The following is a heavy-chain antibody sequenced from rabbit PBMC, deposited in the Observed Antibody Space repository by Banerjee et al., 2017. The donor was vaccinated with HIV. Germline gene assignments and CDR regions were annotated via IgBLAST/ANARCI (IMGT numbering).Heavy chain of an antibody. CDR1: GFTLSSYW. J-gene: IGHJ3*01. CDR2: IAAGSSGDT. D-gene: IGHD4-1*01. CDR3: ARDPYTSGGL. V-gene: IGHV1S45*01. Sequence: QEQLEESGGDLVKPEGSLTLTCTASGFTLSSYWICWVRQTPGKGLEWIACIAAGSSGDTYYANWAKGRFTISKTSSTTVTLQMTSLTAADTAAYFCARDPYTSGGLWGQGTLVTVS.